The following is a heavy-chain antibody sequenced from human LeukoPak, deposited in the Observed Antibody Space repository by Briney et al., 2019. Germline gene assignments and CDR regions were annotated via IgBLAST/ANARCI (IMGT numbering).Heavy chain of an antibody. Sequence: SETLSLTCTVSGGSISSYYWSWIRQPPGKGLEWIGYIYYGGSTNYNPSLKSRVTISVDTSKNQFSLKLSSVTAADTAVYYCARDRSTGPFFDYWGQGTLVTVSS. J-gene: IGHJ4*02. V-gene: IGHV4-59*01. CDR1: GGSISSYY. D-gene: IGHD2-2*01. CDR3: ARDRSTGPFFDY. CDR2: IYYGGST.